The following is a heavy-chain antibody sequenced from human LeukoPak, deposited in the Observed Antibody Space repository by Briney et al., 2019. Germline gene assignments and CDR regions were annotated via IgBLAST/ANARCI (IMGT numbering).Heavy chain of an antibody. CDR3: ARGDNWNSYYYYYMDV. V-gene: IGHV3-48*03. J-gene: IGHJ6*03. Sequence: PGGSLRLSCAASGFTFSSYEMNWVRQAPGKGLEWVSYISSSGSTIYYADSVKGRFTISRDNAKNSLYLQMNSLRAEDTAVYYCARGDNWNSYYYYYMDVWGKGTTVTVSS. CDR2: ISSSGSTI. CDR1: GFTFSSYE. D-gene: IGHD1-7*01.